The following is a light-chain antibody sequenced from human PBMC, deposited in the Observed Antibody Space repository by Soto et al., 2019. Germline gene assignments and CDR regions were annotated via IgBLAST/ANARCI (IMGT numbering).Light chain of an antibody. CDR3: QKYSSVPV. J-gene: IGKJ3*01. Sequence: DIQMTQSPTSLSASVGDRVTITCRASQGIRNFVAWYQQKPGKAPKLLIYAASTLQSGVPSRFSGSGSVTDFTLTIHSLQPEDVATYSCQKYSSVPVFGPGTKVEIK. V-gene: IGKV1-27*01. CDR2: AAS. CDR1: QGIRNF.